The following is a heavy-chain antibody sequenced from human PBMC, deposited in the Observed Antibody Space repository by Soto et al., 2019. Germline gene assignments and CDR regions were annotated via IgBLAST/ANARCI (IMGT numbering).Heavy chain of an antibody. CDR2: INAGSGYT. Sequence: QVQLVQSGAEVKKPGASVKVSCKASGYSFTSYSMHWVRQAPGQRLEWLGWINAGSGYTTYSQKFQGRVTLTRDTSATSAYMELSSLRSEDTAVYYCASGLPAYFDSWGQGTLVNVSS. V-gene: IGHV1-3*01. J-gene: IGHJ4*02. D-gene: IGHD4-17*01. CDR3: ASGLPAYFDS. CDR1: GYSFTSYS.